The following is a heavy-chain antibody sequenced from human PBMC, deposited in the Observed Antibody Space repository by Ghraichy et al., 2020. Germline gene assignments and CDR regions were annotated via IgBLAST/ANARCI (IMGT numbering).Heavy chain of an antibody. CDR3: AKAFQFYGANSGPFDL. CDR1: GTRLNSNA. D-gene: IGHD4-23*01. Sequence: GGSLRLSCDGSGTRLNSNAINWVRKAPAAGLEWVSGINDSGSSTYSADSVKGRFTISRDNSKNTFYLQMSSLRAEDTAVYYCAKAFQFYGANSGPFDLWGQGTFVTVYS. J-gene: IGHJ3*01. V-gene: IGHV3-23*01. CDR2: INDSGSST.